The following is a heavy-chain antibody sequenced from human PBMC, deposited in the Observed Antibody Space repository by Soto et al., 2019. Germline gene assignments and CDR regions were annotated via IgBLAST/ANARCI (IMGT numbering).Heavy chain of an antibody. CDR3: ARESPSSQFYYYGMDV. CDR1: GYTFTGYY. V-gene: IGHV1-2*02. CDR2: INPNSGGT. Sequence: AASVKVSCKASGYTFTGYYMHWVRQAPGQGLEWMGWINPNSGGTNYAQKFQGRVTMTRDTSISTAYMELSRLRSDDTAVYYCARESPSSQFYYYGMDVWGQGTTVTVSS. J-gene: IGHJ6*02.